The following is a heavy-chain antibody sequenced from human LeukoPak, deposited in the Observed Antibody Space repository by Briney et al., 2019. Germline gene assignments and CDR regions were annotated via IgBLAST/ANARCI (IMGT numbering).Heavy chain of an antibody. CDR1: GYGFTSYW. Sequence: GESLQISCKGSGYGFTSYWISWVRQMPGKGLEWMGRIDPSDSYTNYSPSFQGHVTISADKSISTAYLQWSSLKASDTAMYYCASSLEPGIAVAGTYYFDYWGQGTLVTVSS. D-gene: IGHD6-19*01. CDR3: ASSLEPGIAVAGTYYFDY. J-gene: IGHJ4*02. CDR2: IDPSDSYT. V-gene: IGHV5-10-1*01.